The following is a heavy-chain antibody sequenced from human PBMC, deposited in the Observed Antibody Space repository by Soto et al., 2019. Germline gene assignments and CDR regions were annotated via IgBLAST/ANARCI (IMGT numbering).Heavy chain of an antibody. CDR2: ISYDGSNK. Sequence: GGSLRLSCAASGFTFSSYGMHWVRQAPGKGLEWVAVISYDGSNKYYADSVKGRFTISRDNSKNTLYLQMNSLRAEDTAVYYCAKGLCGGSCYYFDYWDQGTLVTVSS. V-gene: IGHV3-30*18. CDR3: AKGLCGGSCYYFDY. CDR1: GFTFSSYG. D-gene: IGHD2-15*01. J-gene: IGHJ4*02.